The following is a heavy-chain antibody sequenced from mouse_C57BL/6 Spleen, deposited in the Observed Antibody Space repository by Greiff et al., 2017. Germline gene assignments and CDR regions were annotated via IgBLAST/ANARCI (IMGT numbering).Heavy chain of an antibody. D-gene: IGHD3-1*01. J-gene: IGHJ4*01. CDR1: GFSLTSYG. CDR2: IWSGGST. CDR3: ARKPGPYAMDY. V-gene: IGHV2-2*01. Sequence: QVQLQQSGPGLVQPSQSLSIPCTVSGFSLTSYGVHWVRQSPGKGLEWLGVIWSGGSTDYNAAFISRLSISKDNSKSQVFFKMNSLQADDTAIYYCARKPGPYAMDYWGQGTSVTVSS.